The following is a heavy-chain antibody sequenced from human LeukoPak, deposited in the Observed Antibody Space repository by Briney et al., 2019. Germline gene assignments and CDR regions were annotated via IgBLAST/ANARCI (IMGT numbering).Heavy chain of an antibody. V-gene: IGHV3-9*01. D-gene: IGHD3-22*01. CDR2: ISWNGGII. CDR1: GFTFDDCA. J-gene: IGHJ1*01. CDR3: ATAPPYYSDSSGYFHH. Sequence: PGGSLRLSCTASGFTFDDCAMHWVRQVPGKGLEWVSGISWNGGIIDYADSVRGRFTISRDNAKNSLYLQMNSLRAEDTAFYYCATAPPYYSDSSGYFHHWGQGTLVTVPS.